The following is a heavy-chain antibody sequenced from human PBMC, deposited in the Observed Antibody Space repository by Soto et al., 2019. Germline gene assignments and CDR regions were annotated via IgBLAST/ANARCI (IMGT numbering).Heavy chain of an antibody. CDR1: GGTFSSYA. CDR3: ARVKYGSGKLDP. D-gene: IGHD3-10*01. Sequence: QVQLVQSGAEVKKPGSSVKVSCKASGGTFSSYAISWVRQAPGQGLEWMGGIIPIFGTANYAQKFQGRVTTTADESTSTASMELSSLRSEDTAVYYCARVKYGSGKLDPWGQGTLVTVSS. CDR2: IIPIFGTA. J-gene: IGHJ5*02. V-gene: IGHV1-69*12.